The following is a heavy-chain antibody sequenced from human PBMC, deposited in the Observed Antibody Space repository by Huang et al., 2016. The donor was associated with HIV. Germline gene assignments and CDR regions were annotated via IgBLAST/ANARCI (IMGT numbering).Heavy chain of an antibody. D-gene: IGHD6-6*01. V-gene: IGHV1-2*02. CDR2: INPKRGGT. CDR1: GYTFTDSN. CDR3: ARDWSFGSSTSPAD. Sequence: QVQLVQSGAEVKNPGASVRVSCKASGYTFTDSNIHWVRQAPGQGLEWMGWINPKRGGTIYAQRFQGRITMTRDTTISTVHMDLRRIQSDDTAVYFCARDWSFGSSTSPADWGQETLVTVSS. J-gene: IGHJ4*02.